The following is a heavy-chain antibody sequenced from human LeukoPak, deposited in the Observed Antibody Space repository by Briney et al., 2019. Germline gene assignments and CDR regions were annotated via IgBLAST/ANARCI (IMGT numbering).Heavy chain of an antibody. CDR1: GYSFTSYW. V-gene: IGHV5-51*01. D-gene: IGHD5-24*01. CDR3: ARQASDGYNPQWVDY. CDR2: IYPGDSDT. Sequence: GESLKISCKGSGYSFTSYWIGWVRQMPGKGLEWMGIIYPGDSDTRYSPSFQGQVTISADESISTAYLQWSSLKASDTAMYYCARQASDGYNPQWVDYWGQGTLVTVSS. J-gene: IGHJ4*02.